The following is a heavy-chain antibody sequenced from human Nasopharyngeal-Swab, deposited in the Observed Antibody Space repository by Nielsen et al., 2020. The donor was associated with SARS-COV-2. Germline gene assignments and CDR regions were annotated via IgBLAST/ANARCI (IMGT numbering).Heavy chain of an antibody. J-gene: IGHJ6*03. CDR3: ARIAGRGSIYYYYMDV. CDR1: GFTFNSYS. Sequence: GESLKISRAGSGFTFNSYSVIWVRQVPGEGPEWVSSISGSGSYVYYADSVKGRFTISKDSAKNSLYLQMNSLRADDTAVYFCARIAGRGSIYYYYMDVWGTGTTVTVSS. CDR2: ISGSGSYV. V-gene: IGHV3-21*01. D-gene: IGHD1-26*01.